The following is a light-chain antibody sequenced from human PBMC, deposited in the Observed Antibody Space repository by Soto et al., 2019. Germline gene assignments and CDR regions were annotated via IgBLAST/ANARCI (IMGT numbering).Light chain of an antibody. J-gene: IGLJ3*02. CDR3: SSYTSTNSWV. CDR2: DVS. CDR1: SSDVGGYNY. Sequence: QSALTQSASVSGSPGRWITISCTGTSSDVGGYNYASWYQQHPGKAPKLIIYDVSNRPSGVSTRFSGSKSGNTASLTISGLQAEDEADYSCSSYTSTNSWVFGGGTQLTVL. V-gene: IGLV2-14*01.